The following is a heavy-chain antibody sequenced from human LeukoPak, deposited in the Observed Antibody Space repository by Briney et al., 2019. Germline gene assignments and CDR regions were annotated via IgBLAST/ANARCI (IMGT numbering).Heavy chain of an antibody. CDR1: GFTFSSYA. V-gene: IGHV3-30*04. D-gene: IGHD4-17*01. Sequence: GALRLSCAASGFTFSSYAMHWVRQAPGKGLEWVAVISYDGSNKYYADSVKGRFTISRDNSKNTLYLQMNSLRAEDTAVYYCARDPYGDYYFDYWGQGTLVTVSS. CDR2: ISYDGSNK. CDR3: ARDPYGDYYFDY. J-gene: IGHJ4*02.